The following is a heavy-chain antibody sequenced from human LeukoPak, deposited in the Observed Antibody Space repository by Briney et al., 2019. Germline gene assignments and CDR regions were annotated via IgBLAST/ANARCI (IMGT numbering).Heavy chain of an antibody. J-gene: IGHJ5*02. D-gene: IGHD6-13*01. V-gene: IGHV4-59*11. Sequence: SETLSLTCTVSGGSISSHYWSWIRQPPGKGLEWIGYIYYSGSTNYNPSLKSRVTISVDTSKNQFSLKLSSVTAADTAVYYCARAPYSSSWYWGQSWFDPWGQGTLVTVSS. CDR3: ARAPYSSSWYWGQSWFDP. CDR1: GGSISSHY. CDR2: IYYSGST.